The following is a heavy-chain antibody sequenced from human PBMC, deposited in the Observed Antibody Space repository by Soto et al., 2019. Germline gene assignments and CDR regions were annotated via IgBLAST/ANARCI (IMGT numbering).Heavy chain of an antibody. CDR1: GFTFSSYS. CDR3: ARKGVAFDY. V-gene: IGHV3-48*02. D-gene: IGHD3-3*01. CDR2: ISTTSSSI. J-gene: IGHJ4*02. Sequence: PGGSLRLSCAASGFTFSSYSMNWVRQAPGKGLEWISYISTTSSSIYYADSVKGRFTISRDNAKNSLFLQTNSLRDEDTAVYYCARKGVAFDYWGQGALVTVYS.